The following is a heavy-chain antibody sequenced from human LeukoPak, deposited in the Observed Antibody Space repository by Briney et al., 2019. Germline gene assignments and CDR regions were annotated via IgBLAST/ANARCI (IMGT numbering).Heavy chain of an antibody. D-gene: IGHD2-2*01. Sequence: SETLSLTCAVSGYSISSGYYWGWIRQPPGKGLEWIGSIYHSGSTYYNPSLKSRATISVDTSKNQFSLKLSSVTAADTAVYYCARGRTTPVYNWFDPWGQGTLVTVSS. V-gene: IGHV4-38-2*01. CDR2: IYHSGST. J-gene: IGHJ5*02. CDR1: GYSISSGYY. CDR3: ARGRTTPVYNWFDP.